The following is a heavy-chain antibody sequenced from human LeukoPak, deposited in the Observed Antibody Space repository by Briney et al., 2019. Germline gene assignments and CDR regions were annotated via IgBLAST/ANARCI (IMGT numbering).Heavy chain of an antibody. V-gene: IGHV3-23*01. D-gene: IGHD4-17*01. J-gene: IGHJ5*02. CDR2: ISGSGGST. CDR1: GFTFSSYS. CDR3: AKGTSTVTNNWFDP. Sequence: GGSLRLSCAASGFTFSSYSMNWVRQAPGKGLEWVSAISGSGGSTYYADSVKGRFTISRDNSKNTLYLQMNSLRAEDTAVYYCAKGTSTVTNNWFDPWGQGTLVTVSS.